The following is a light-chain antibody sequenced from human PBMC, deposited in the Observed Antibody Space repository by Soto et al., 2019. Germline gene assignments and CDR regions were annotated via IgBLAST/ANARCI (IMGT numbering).Light chain of an antibody. Sequence: EIVMTQSPGTLSLSPGETATLSCRASQTIGRNYLAWYQQKPGQAPRLLNYYISTRAAGIPARFSGSGSGTDFTLTISSLQSEDSGVYYCQQHSQWPITFGQGTRLEIK. J-gene: IGKJ5*01. CDR2: YIS. CDR3: QQHSQWPIT. CDR1: QTIGRN. V-gene: IGKV3-15*01.